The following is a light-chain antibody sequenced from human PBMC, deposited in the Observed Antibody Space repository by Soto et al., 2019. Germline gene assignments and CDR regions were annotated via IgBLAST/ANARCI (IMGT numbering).Light chain of an antibody. Sequence: QSALTQPPSVSAAPGQKVTISCSGSTSNIGNNYVSWYQQLPGTAPKLLIYANNERPSGIPDRFSGSKSGTAATLGIAGLQTGDEAKYYCATWDSTLSGVVFGGGTKVTVL. J-gene: IGLJ2*01. CDR3: ATWDSTLSGVV. CDR1: TSNIGNNY. V-gene: IGLV1-51*01. CDR2: ANN.